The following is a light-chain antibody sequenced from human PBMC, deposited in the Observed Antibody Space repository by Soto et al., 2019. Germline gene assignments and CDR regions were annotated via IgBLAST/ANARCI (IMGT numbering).Light chain of an antibody. CDR1: QAISHY. V-gene: IGKV1-17*03. Sequence: DIQMTQSPSAMSASVGDRVTITCRASQAISHYLAWFHQRPGKVPKRLIYGASTLQSGVPSRFSGRGSGTEFSLTISSLQPEDFGTYYCLQHNTYPLSFGGGTKVE. CDR2: GAS. J-gene: IGKJ4*01. CDR3: LQHNTYPLS.